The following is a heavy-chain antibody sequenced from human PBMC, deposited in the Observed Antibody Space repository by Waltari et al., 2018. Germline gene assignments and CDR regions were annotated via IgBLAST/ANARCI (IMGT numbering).Heavy chain of an antibody. J-gene: IGHJ6*02. CDR1: GFTFSSYE. D-gene: IGHD6-13*01. CDR3: ARYPAAAAHMWPHYYYGMDV. Sequence: EVQLVESGGGLVQPGGSLRLSCAASGFTFSSYEMNWVRPAPGKGLEWVSYISSSGSTIYYADSVKGRFTISRDNAKNSLYLQMNSLRAEDTAVYYCARYPAAAAHMWPHYYYGMDVWGQGTTVTVSS. V-gene: IGHV3-48*03. CDR2: ISSSGSTI.